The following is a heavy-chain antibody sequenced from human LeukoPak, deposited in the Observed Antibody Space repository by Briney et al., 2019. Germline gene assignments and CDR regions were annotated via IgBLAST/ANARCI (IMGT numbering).Heavy chain of an antibody. V-gene: IGHV1-2*02. Sequence: ASVKVSCTASEYTFTGYYMHWVRQAPGQGLEWMGWINPDSGGTNYAQKFQGRVTMTRDTSISTAYMELSRLTSDDTAVYYCARDHGLNKRWFDPWGQGTLVTVSS. CDR3: ARDHGLNKRWFDP. D-gene: IGHD1/OR15-1a*01. J-gene: IGHJ5*02. CDR2: INPDSGGT. CDR1: EYTFTGYY.